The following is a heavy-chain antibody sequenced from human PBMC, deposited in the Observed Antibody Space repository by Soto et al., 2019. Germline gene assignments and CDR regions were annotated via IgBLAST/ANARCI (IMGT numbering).Heavy chain of an antibody. CDR3: ARHYYDSSGYLPFDY. Sequence: NPSETLSLTCTVSGGSISSSSYYWGWIRQPPGKGLEWIGSIYYSGSTYYNPSLKSRVTISVDTSKNQFSLKLSSVTAADTAVYYCARHYYDSSGYLPFDYWGQGTLVTVSS. V-gene: IGHV4-39*01. D-gene: IGHD3-22*01. J-gene: IGHJ4*02. CDR1: GGSISSSSYY. CDR2: IYYSGST.